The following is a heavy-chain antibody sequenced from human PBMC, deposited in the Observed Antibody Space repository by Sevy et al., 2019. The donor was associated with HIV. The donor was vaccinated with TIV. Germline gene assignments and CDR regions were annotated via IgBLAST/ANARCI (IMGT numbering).Heavy chain of an antibody. V-gene: IGHV3-30*04. CDR1: GFTFSSYA. J-gene: IGHJ3*02. CDR3: ARFPPQRAFDI. Sequence: GGYLRLSCVGSGFTFSSYALHWVRQAPDKGLEWVAVISYDGSNTYYSDAVKGRFTISRDNSKNTLYLQMNSLRADDTAVFYCARFPPQRAFDIWGQGTTVTVSS. CDR2: ISYDGSNT.